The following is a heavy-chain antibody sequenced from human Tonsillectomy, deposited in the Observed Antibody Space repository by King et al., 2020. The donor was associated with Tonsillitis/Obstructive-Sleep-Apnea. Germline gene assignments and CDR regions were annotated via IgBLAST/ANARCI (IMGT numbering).Heavy chain of an antibody. J-gene: IGHJ6*02. Sequence: VQLVESGAEVKKPGESLRISCKYSIYNFTTFWISWVRQMPGKGLEWMGTIDPSDSYTNYSPSFQGHVTISADKSISTAYLQWSSLKASDTAMYYCASHTGYTDGYRNGMDVWGQGTTVTVSS. D-gene: IGHD5-18*01. CDR3: ASHTGYTDGYRNGMDV. V-gene: IGHV5-10-1*03. CDR1: IYNFTTFW. CDR2: IDPSDSYT.